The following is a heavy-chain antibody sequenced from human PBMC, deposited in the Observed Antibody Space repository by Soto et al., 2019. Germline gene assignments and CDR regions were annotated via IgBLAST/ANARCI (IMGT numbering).Heavy chain of an antibody. D-gene: IGHD1-7*01. Sequence: SETLSLTCTVSGGSISRYYWSWIRQPPGKGLERIGYIYYSGSTNYNPSLKSRVTISVDTSKNQFSLKLSSVTAADTAVYYCARRPGRETGTTRDGENQYYYYYYMDVWGKGTTVTVSS. V-gene: IGHV4-59*08. CDR2: IYYSGST. CDR1: GGSISRYY. J-gene: IGHJ6*03. CDR3: ARRPGRETGTTRDGENQYYYYYYMDV.